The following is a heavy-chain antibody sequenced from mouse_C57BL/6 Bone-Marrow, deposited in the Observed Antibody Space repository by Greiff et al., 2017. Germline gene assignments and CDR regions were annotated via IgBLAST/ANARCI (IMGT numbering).Heavy chain of an antibody. Sequence: QVQLKQSGAELARPGASVKLSCKASGYTFTSYGISWVKQRTGQGLEWIGEIYPRSGNTYYNEKFKGKATLTADKSSSTAYLELRSLTSVDAAVYFCAREGNYGNPWFAYWGQGTLVTVSA. V-gene: IGHV1-81*01. CDR3: AREGNYGNPWFAY. J-gene: IGHJ3*01. CDR1: GYTFTSYG. CDR2: IYPRSGNT. D-gene: IGHD2-1*01.